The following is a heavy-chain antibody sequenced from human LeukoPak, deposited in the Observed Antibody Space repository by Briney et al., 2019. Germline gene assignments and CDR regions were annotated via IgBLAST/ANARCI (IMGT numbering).Heavy chain of an antibody. D-gene: IGHD5-12*01. CDR1: GFTFSSYW. CDR3: ARGRGSYGGYEPLDY. J-gene: IGHJ4*02. Sequence: GGSLRLSCAASGFTFSSYWMHWVRQAQGEGLVWVSRINSDGSSTSYADSVKGRFTIFRDNTKNTLYLQMNNLRAEDTAVYYCARGRGSYGGYEPLDYWGQGTLVTVSS. CDR2: INSDGSST. V-gene: IGHV3-74*01.